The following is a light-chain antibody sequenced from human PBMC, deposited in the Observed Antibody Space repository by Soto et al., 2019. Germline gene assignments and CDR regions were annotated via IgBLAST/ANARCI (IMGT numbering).Light chain of an antibody. J-gene: IGKJ5*01. V-gene: IGKV3D-15*02. CDR1: QSVNRY. CDR2: SAS. CDR3: QQHDILPIT. Sequence: IALTQSPATLSVAPGEGATLSCRASQSVNRYLAWSQQQPNQAPRLLIYSASTRATGIPARCSGSGSGTDDTLTISRLEPEDVALYYCQQHDILPITFGQGTRLEIK.